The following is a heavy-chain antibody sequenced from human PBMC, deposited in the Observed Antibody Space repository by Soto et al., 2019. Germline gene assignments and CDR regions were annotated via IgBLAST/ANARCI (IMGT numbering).Heavy chain of an antibody. Sequence: EVQLLESGGGLVQPGGSLRLSCAASGFTFSSYAMSWVRQAPGKWLEWVSAISGSGGSTYYADSVKGRFTISRDNSKNTLYLQMNSLRAEDTAVYYCAKDLSYDFWSGYTDAFDIWGQGTMVTVSS. V-gene: IGHV3-23*01. CDR3: AKDLSYDFWSGYTDAFDI. CDR2: ISGSGGST. CDR1: GFTFSSYA. D-gene: IGHD3-3*01. J-gene: IGHJ3*02.